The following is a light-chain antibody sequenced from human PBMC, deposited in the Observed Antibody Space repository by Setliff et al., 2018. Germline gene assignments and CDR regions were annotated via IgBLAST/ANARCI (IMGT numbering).Light chain of an antibody. CDR1: SSNIGGNT. CDR3: AAWDDSLTGSDV. Sequence: SALAQPPSTSGTPGQRVTISCSGSSSNIGGNTVNWYQQLPGTAPRLLIFSNNDRPSGVSNRFTGSKSGTSASLTISGLQSEDEGDYYCAAWDDSLTGSDVFGTGTKVTVL. J-gene: IGLJ1*01. V-gene: IGLV1-44*01. CDR2: SNN.